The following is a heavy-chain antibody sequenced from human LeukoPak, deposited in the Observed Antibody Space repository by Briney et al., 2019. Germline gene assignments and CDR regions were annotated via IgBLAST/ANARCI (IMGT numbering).Heavy chain of an antibody. J-gene: IGHJ4*02. CDR2: IYYSGST. V-gene: IGHV4-39*07. CDR3: ARLALQEVGATQTYYLDY. D-gene: IGHD1-26*01. CDR1: SGSISTSNYY. Sequence: SETLSLTCTVSSGSISTSNYYWGWIRQPPGKGLEWIGSIYYSGSTYYNPSLKSRVTISVDTSKNQFSLKLSSVTAADTAVYYCARLALQEVGATQTYYLDYWGQGTLVTVSS.